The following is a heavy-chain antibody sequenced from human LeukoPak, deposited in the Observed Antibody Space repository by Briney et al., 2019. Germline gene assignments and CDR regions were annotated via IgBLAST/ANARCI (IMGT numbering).Heavy chain of an antibody. CDR1: GFTFDDYA. CDR3: AKDMYGSGSYGGIDY. D-gene: IGHD3-10*01. V-gene: IGHV3-43D*04. J-gene: IGHJ4*02. Sequence: PGGSLRLSCAASGFTFDDYAMHWVRQAPGKGLGWVSLISWDGGGTYYADSVKGRLTISRDNSKNSLYLQMNSLRAEDTALYDCAKDMYGSGSYGGIDYWGQGTLVTVSS. CDR2: ISWDGGGT.